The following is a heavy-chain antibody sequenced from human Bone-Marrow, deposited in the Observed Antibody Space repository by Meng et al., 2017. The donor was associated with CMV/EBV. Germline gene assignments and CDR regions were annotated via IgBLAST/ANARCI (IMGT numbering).Heavy chain of an antibody. CDR3: AADGGGYCSGGSCYPVFDY. D-gene: IGHD2-15*01. CDR1: GFTFRSYS. V-gene: IGHV3-21*01. Sequence: GGSLRLSCAASGFTFRSYSMNWVRQAPGKGLEWVSSISSTSNYIYYADSVKGRVTISRDNAKNSLFLQMNSLRAEDTAVYYCAADGGGYCSGGSCYPVFDYWGQGTLVTVSS. J-gene: IGHJ4*02. CDR2: ISSTSNYI.